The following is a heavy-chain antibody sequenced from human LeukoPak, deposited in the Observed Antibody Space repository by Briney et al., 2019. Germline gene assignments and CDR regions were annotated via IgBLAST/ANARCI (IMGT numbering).Heavy chain of an antibody. J-gene: IGHJ4*02. CDR1: GLTFSSYW. V-gene: IGHV3-7*01. Sequence: GGSLRLSCAASGLTFSSYWMSWVRQAPGKGLEWVANINQDGSQTYYEASVRGRFTISRDNAKNSMYLQINSLRAEDTAVYFCATDGRSGKHDFDYWGQGTLVTVSS. CDR3: ATDGRSGKHDFDY. CDR2: INQDGSQT. D-gene: IGHD3-10*01.